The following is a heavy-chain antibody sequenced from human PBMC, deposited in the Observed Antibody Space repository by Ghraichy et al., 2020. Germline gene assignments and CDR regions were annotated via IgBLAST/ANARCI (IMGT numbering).Heavy chain of an antibody. CDR2: IRYNGNNI. V-gene: IGHV3-30*02. D-gene: IGHD3-16*01. CDR3: AKRGGPEADRRQTRDPFHV. J-gene: IGHJ3*01. CDR1: GFTFSSYG. Sequence: GGSLRLSCTASGFTFSSYGMHWIRQAPGRGLEWVAFIRYNGNNIYYRDSVKGRFTISRDDSKSTLYLQMNSLRPEDTAVYYCAKRGGPEADRRQTRDPFHVWGQGTMVTFSS.